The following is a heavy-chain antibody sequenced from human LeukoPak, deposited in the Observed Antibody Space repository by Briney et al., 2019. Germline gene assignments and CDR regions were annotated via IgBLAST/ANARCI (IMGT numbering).Heavy chain of an antibody. J-gene: IGHJ5*02. CDR2: IYHSGTI. D-gene: IGHD5-18*01. CDR1: GGSISGYY. V-gene: IGHV4-59*01. CDR3: ARVPVGQYSYDS. Sequence: SETLSLTCTVSGGSISGYYWNWIRQSPEKGLEWIGYIYHSGTINFNPSLKARVTMSIDTSKNQFSLKLSSVTAADTAVYYCARVPVGQYSYDSWGQGSLVTVSS.